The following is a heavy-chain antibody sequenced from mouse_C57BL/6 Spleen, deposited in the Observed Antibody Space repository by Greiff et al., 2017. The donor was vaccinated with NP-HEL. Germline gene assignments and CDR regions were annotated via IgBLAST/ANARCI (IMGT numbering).Heavy chain of an antibody. CDR1: GYAFSSSW. J-gene: IGHJ1*03. D-gene: IGHD1-1*01. Sequence: QVQLQQSGPELVKPGASVKISCKASGYAFSSSWMNWVKQRPGKGLEWIGRIYPGDGDTNYNGKFKGKATLTADKSSSTAYMQLSSLTSEDSAVYFCAREDYGSSWGYFDVWGTGTTVTVSS. V-gene: IGHV1-82*01. CDR2: IYPGDGDT. CDR3: AREDYGSSWGYFDV.